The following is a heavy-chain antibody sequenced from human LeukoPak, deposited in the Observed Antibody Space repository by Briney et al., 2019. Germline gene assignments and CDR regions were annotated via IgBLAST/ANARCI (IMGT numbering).Heavy chain of an antibody. J-gene: IGHJ3*02. CDR1: GFTFSNYA. CDR3: ARGGSYVAFDI. Sequence: GGSLRLSCAASGFTFSNYAMSWVRQAPGTGLEWVSGVTGSGYSTYYADSVKGRFATSRDNSKNTLYLQMKSLRAEDTAVYYCARGGSYVAFDIWGQGTMVTVSS. D-gene: IGHD1-26*01. CDR2: VTGSGYST. V-gene: IGHV3-23*01.